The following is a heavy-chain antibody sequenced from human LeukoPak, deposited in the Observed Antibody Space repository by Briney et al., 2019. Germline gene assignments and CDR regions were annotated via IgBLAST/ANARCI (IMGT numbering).Heavy chain of an antibody. V-gene: IGHV1-2*02. J-gene: IGHJ3*02. CDR2: INPNSGGT. Sequence: ASVKVSCKASGYTFIGYYLHWVRQAPGQGLDWMGWINPNSGGTNYAEKFQGRVTMTRDMSTSTVYMELSSLRSEDTAVYYCAYLDTAMVRAFDIWGQGTMVTVSS. CDR3: AYLDTAMVRAFDI. CDR1: GYTFIGYY. D-gene: IGHD5-18*01.